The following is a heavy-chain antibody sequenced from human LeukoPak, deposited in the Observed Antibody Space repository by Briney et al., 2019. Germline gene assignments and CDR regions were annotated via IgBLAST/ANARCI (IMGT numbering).Heavy chain of an antibody. CDR1: GFTFSSYA. CDR2: IKQDGSEK. D-gene: IGHD6-19*01. CDR3: AKIPSAVPGRRFDY. J-gene: IGHJ4*02. V-gene: IGHV3-7*01. Sequence: GGSLRLSCAASGFTFSSYAMSWVRQAPGKGLEWVANIKQDGSEKYYVDSVKGRFTISRDNAKNSLYLQMNSLRAEDTAVYYCAKIPSAVPGRRFDYWGQGTLVTVSS.